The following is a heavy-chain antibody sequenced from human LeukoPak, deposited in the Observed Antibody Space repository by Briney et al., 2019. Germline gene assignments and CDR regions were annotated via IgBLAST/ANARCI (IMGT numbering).Heavy chain of an antibody. Sequence: GGSLRLSCEVSGPTLSALWMNWVSQAPGMGLEWEACIKQDGGQNNYMGSVEGRFTSSRDNGKNSIYLQMSSLRAEDTAMYYCARDKGYGSDYWGPGVQVTVSS. CDR2: IKQDGGQN. D-gene: IGHD3-10*01. CDR1: GPTLSALW. CDR3: ARDKGYGSDY. J-gene: IGHJ4*02. V-gene: IGHV3-7*01.